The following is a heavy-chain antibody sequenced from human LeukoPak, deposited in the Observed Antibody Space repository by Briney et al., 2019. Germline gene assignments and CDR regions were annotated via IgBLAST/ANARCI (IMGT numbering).Heavy chain of an antibody. CDR1: GYTFTGYY. Sequence: ASVKVSCKASGYTFTGYYMHWVRQAPGQGLEWMGWISAYNGNTNYAQKLQGRVTMTTDTSTSTAYMELRSLRSDDTAVYYCARVFQSDDFWSGYPPNWFDPWGQGTLVTVSS. V-gene: IGHV1-18*04. D-gene: IGHD3-3*01. J-gene: IGHJ5*02. CDR3: ARVFQSDDFWSGYPPNWFDP. CDR2: ISAYNGNT.